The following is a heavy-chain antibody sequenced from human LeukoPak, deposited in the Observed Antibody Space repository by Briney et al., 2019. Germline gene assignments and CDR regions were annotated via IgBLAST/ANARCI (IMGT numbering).Heavy chain of an antibody. D-gene: IGHD6-13*01. V-gene: IGHV3-23*01. CDR2: ISGSGGIT. Sequence: PGGSLRLSCAASEFTSGFTFSSYAMSWVRQAPGKGLEWVSAISGSGGITYYADSVKGRFTISRDNAKNSLYLQMNSLRAEDTAVYYCARAGYSSSWYPDAFDIWGQGTMVTVSS. CDR1: GFTFSSYA. CDR3: ARAGYSSSWYPDAFDI. J-gene: IGHJ3*02.